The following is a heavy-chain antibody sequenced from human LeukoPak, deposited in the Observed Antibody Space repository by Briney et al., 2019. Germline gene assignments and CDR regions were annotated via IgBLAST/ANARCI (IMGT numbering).Heavy chain of an antibody. D-gene: IGHD4-11*01. V-gene: IGHV3-23*01. J-gene: IGHJ4*02. Sequence: GWSLRLSCAASGFTFSSYAMSWVRQAPGKGLEWVSTIGGSGANTYYADSLRGRFTISRDNSKNTLYLQMNSLRAEDTAVYYCAKRGVYGNFYFDYWGQGTLATVSS. CDR1: GFTFSSYA. CDR3: AKRGVYGNFYFDY. CDR2: IGGSGANT.